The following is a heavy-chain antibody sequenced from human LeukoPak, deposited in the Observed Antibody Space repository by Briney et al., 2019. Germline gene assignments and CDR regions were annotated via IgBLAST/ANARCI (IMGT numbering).Heavy chain of an antibody. Sequence: SVKVSCKASGGTFRRFTISWVRQAPGQGFEWMGGITPIFGTANFAQKFQGRVSITADESTSTAFMELSSLRSEDTAVYYCARVAARPSGWFDPWGQGTLVTVSS. CDR1: GGTFRRFT. CDR2: ITPIFGTA. J-gene: IGHJ5*02. CDR3: ARVAARPSGWFDP. D-gene: IGHD6-6*01. V-gene: IGHV1-69*01.